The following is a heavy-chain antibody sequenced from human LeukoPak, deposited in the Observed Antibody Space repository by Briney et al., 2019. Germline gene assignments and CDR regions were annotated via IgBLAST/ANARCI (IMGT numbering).Heavy chain of an antibody. CDR3: TRASRNGYNQNFDH. Sequence: GESLKISWKGLGYSFIINWSAWVRQRPGKGLEWMGIIYPGGSETRYDPSFQGQVTISADSSTSTAYLQWCSLRASDTAMYYCTRASRNGYNQNFDHWGQGTLVTVSS. V-gene: IGHV5-51*01. D-gene: IGHD5-24*01. CDR1: GYSFIINW. J-gene: IGHJ4*02. CDR2: IYPGGSET.